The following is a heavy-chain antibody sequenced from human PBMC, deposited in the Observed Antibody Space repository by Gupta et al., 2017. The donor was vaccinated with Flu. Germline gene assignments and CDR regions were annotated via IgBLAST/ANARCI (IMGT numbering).Heavy chain of an antibody. D-gene: IGHD3-3*01. Sequence: QVQLQESGPGLVKASQTLSLTCSVSGGSISSGGFYWNWIRQHPGKGLEWIGYIYPRGSTYYNPSLKSQVTISVDTSKNRFSLELTSVTAADTAVYYCARGRREWRNQEYYYYGMDVWGQGTTVTVSS. CDR3: ARGRREWRNQEYYYYGMDV. CDR1: GGSISSGGFY. V-gene: IGHV4-31*01. J-gene: IGHJ6*02. CDR2: IYPRGST.